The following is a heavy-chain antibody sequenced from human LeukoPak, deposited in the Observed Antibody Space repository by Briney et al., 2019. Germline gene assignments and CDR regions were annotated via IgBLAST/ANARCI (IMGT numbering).Heavy chain of an antibody. Sequence: PGGCLRLSCAASGFTFSSYWVQWVRQAPGKRLVWISRINSDGSSLSYADSVKGRFTISRDNAQNTVYLQMNSLRAEDTAVYYCARSRYTGSHFDYWGQGTLVTVSS. CDR1: GFTFSSYW. V-gene: IGHV3-74*01. CDR2: INSDGSSL. CDR3: ARSRYTGSHFDY. J-gene: IGHJ4*02. D-gene: IGHD1-26*01.